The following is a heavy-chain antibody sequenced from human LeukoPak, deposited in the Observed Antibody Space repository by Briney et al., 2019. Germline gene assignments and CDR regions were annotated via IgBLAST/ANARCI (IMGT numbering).Heavy chain of an antibody. CDR3: TRASVAGRRFDY. J-gene: IGHJ4*02. CDR2: INPSGGST. Sequence: ASVKVSCKASGYTFTSYYMHWVRQAPGQGLEWMGIINPSGGSTTYAQKFQGRVTMTRDTSTGTVYMELSSLRSEDTAVCYCTRASVAGRRFDYWGQGTLVTVSS. V-gene: IGHV1-46*03. D-gene: IGHD6-19*01. CDR1: GYTFTSYY.